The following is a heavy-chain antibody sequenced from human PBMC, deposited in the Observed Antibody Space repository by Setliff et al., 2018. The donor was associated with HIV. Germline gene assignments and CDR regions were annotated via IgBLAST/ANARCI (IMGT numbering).Heavy chain of an antibody. CDR1: GGSFSGYY. D-gene: IGHD3-10*01. J-gene: IGHJ4*02. Sequence: SETLSLTCAVYGGSFSGYYWSWIRQSPGKGLDWIGEINHSGSTNYSPSFKSRLNISVDVSKNQFSLRLASLSAADTAAYFCAAKPMIRGRPFAFWGQATLVTVS. CDR3: AAKPMIRGRPFAF. V-gene: IGHV4-34*01. CDR2: INHSGST.